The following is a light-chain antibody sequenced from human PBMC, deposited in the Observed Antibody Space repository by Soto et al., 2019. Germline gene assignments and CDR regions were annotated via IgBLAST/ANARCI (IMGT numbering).Light chain of an antibody. CDR2: STS. CDR1: TGAVTSFYY. Sequence: QAVVTQEPSLTVSPGRTVTLTCASSTGAVTSFYYPNWFQQKAGQAPRVLIYSTSNKHSWTPARFSGSLLGDKAALTLSGVQPEDEAEYYCLLYDGGAWVFGGGTKLTVL. V-gene: IGLV7-43*01. CDR3: LLYDGGAWV. J-gene: IGLJ3*02.